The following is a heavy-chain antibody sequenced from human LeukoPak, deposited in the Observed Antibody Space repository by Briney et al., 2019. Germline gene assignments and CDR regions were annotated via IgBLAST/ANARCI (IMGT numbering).Heavy chain of an antibody. J-gene: IGHJ4*02. CDR3: AKDMGHVGVALD. CDR2: ISWNSGNI. D-gene: IGHD1-26*01. CDR1: GFTFDDYA. V-gene: IGHV3-9*01. Sequence: GGSLRLSCAASGFTFDDYAVHWVRQAPGKGLEWVSSISWNSGNIDYADSVKGRFTISRDSAKNSLYLQMNSLRAEDTALYYCAKDMGHVGVALDWGQGTLVTVSS.